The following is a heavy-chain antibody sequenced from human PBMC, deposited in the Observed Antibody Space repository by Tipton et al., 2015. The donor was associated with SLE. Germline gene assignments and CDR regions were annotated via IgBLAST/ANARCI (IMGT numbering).Heavy chain of an antibody. V-gene: IGHV3-7*01. CDR2: IKQDGSEK. Sequence: SLRLSCAASGFTFSSYWMSWVRQAPGKGLEWVANIKQDGSEKYYVDSVKGRFTISRDNAKNSLYLQMNSLRAEDTAVYYCARSRRIMITFVGVGYFDYWGQGTLVTVSS. CDR3: ARSRRIMITFVGVGYFDY. D-gene: IGHD3-16*01. J-gene: IGHJ4*02. CDR1: GFTFSSYW.